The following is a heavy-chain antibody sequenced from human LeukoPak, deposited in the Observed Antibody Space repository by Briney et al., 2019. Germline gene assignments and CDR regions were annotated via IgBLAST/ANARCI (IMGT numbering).Heavy chain of an antibody. V-gene: IGHV2-70*01. CDR3: ARTQGYCSGGSCLYYFDY. J-gene: IGHJ4*02. Sequence: ESGPTLVKPTQTLTLTCTFSGFSLSTSGMCVGWIRQPPGKALEWLALIDWDDDKYYSTSLKTRLTISKDTSKNQVVLTMTNMDPVDTATYYCARTQGYCSGGSCLYYFDYWGQGTLVTVSS. CDR1: GFSLSTSGMC. CDR2: IDWDDDK. D-gene: IGHD2-15*01.